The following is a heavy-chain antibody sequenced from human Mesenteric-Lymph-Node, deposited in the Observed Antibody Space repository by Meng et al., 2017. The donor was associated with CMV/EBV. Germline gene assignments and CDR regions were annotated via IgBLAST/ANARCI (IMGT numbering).Heavy chain of an antibody. CDR2: ISYDGSNK. V-gene: IGHV3-30*19. J-gene: IGHJ4*02. CDR3: ARGLYCSSTSCYIPPAI. CDR1: GFTFSSYG. Sequence: GESLKISCAASGFTFSSYGMHWVRQAPGKGLEWVAAISYDGSNKYYADPVKGRFTISRDNSKNTLYLQMNSLRAEDTAVYYCARGLYCSSTSCYIPPAIWGQGTLVTVSS. D-gene: IGHD2-2*01.